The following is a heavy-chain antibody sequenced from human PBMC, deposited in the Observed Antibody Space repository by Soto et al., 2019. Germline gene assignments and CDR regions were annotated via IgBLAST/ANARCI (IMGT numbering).Heavy chain of an antibody. CDR3: AKVPHYYDSSGATEYFQH. CDR1: GFTFSSYA. J-gene: IGHJ1*01. Sequence: GGSLRLSCAASGFTFSSYAMSWVRQAPGKGLEWVSAISGSGGSTYYADSVKGRFTISRDNSKNTLYLQMNSLRAEDTAVYYCAKVPHYYDSSGATEYFQHWGQGTLVTVSS. V-gene: IGHV3-23*01. D-gene: IGHD3-22*01. CDR2: ISGSGGST.